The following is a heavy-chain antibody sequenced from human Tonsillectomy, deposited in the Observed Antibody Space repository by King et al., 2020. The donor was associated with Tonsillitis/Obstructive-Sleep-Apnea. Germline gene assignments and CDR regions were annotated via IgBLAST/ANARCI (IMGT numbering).Heavy chain of an antibody. J-gene: IGHJ4*02. D-gene: IGHD4-17*01. CDR3: ARGTYGDCDY. CDR1: GYTITSYS. Sequence: VQLVESGAEVKKPGASVKVSCKASGYTITSYSITWGRQAPGQGLEWMGWISAYNGNTDYAQKLQGRVTMTTDTSTSTAYMELRSLTSDDTAVYFCARGTYGDCDYWGQGTLVTVSS. CDR2: ISAYNGNT. V-gene: IGHV1-18*01.